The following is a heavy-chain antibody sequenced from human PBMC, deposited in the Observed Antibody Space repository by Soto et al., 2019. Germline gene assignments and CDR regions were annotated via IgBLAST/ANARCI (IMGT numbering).Heavy chain of an antibody. CDR3: AKDRVAAAAYFDY. J-gene: IGHJ4*02. CDR2: ISYDGSNK. CDR1: GFTFSSYG. Sequence: TGGSLRLSCAASGFTFSSYGMHWVRQAPGKGLEWVAVISYDGSNKYYADSVKGRFTISRDNSKNTLYLQMNSLRAEDTAVYYCAKDRVAAAAYFDYWGQGTLVTVSS. V-gene: IGHV3-30*18. D-gene: IGHD6-13*01.